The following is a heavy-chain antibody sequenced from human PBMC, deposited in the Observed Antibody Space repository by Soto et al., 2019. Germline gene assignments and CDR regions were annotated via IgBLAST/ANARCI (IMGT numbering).Heavy chain of an antibody. CDR1: GYSFTSYW. Sequence: GESLKISCKGSGYSFTSYWIGWVRQMPGKGLEWMGIIYPGDSDTRYSPSFQGQVTISADKSISTAYLQWSSLKASDTAMYYCARHRYSSGWFSAFDIWGQGTRVTVSS. J-gene: IGHJ3*02. D-gene: IGHD6-19*01. V-gene: IGHV5-51*01. CDR2: IYPGDSDT. CDR3: ARHRYSSGWFSAFDI.